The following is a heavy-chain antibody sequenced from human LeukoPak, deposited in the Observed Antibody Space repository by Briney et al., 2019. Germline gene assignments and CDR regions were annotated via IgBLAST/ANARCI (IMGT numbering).Heavy chain of an antibody. V-gene: IGHV3-23*01. Sequence: PGGSLRLSCAASGFTFSSYAMSWVRQAPGKGLEWVSAISGSGGSTYYADSVKGRFTISRDNSKNTLYLQMNSLRAEDTAVYYCAKDLHGYCSGGSCPFDYWGQGTLVTVSS. J-gene: IGHJ4*02. D-gene: IGHD2-15*01. CDR2: ISGSGGST. CDR1: GFTFSSYA. CDR3: AKDLHGYCSGGSCPFDY.